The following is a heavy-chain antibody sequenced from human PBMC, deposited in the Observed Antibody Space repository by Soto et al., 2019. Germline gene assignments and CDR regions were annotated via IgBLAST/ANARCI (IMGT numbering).Heavy chain of an antibody. CDR1: GGSISSYY. V-gene: IGHV4-59*01. J-gene: IGHJ5*02. D-gene: IGHD3-16*02. Sequence: SETLSLTCTVSGGSISSYYWSWIRQPPGKGLEWIGYIYYSGSTNYNPSLKSRVTISVDTSKNQFSLKLSSVTAADTAVYYCARGPGYDYVWGSYRYSWFDPWGQGTLVTVSS. CDR2: IYYSGST. CDR3: ARGPGYDYVWGSYRYSWFDP.